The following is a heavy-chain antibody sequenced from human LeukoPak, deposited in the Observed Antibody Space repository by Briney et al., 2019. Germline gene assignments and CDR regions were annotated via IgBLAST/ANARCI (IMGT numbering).Heavy chain of an antibody. V-gene: IGHV7-4-1*02. CDR3: ARVVGLRRGYYMDV. CDR1: GYTFTSYA. J-gene: IGHJ6*03. CDR2: INTNTGNP. D-gene: IGHD2-15*01. Sequence: ASVKASCKASGYTFTSYAMNWVRQAPGQGLEWMGWINTNTGNPTYAQGFTGRFVFSLDTPVSTAYLQISSLKAEDTAVYYCARVVGLRRGYYMDVWGKGTTVTVSS.